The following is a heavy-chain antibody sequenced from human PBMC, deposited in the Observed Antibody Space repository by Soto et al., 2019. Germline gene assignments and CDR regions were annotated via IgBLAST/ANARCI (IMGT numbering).Heavy chain of an antibody. CDR2: IYYSGST. V-gene: IGHV4-31*03. CDR1: GGSISRGGYY. J-gene: IGHJ4*02. CDR3: ARAFNDGTTVTFDY. D-gene: IGHD4-17*01. Sequence: QVQLQESGPGLVKPSQTLSLTCTVSGGSISRGGYYWSWIRQHPGKGLAWIGYIYYSGSTYYNPSLQSRVTISVDTSKIQFSLKLSSVTAADTAVYYCARAFNDGTTVTFDYWGQGTLVTVSS.